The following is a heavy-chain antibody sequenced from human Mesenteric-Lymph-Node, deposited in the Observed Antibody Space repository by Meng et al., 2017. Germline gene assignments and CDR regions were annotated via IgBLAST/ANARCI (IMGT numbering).Heavy chain of an antibody. CDR2: ISGSGGST. CDR1: GFTFSSYA. Sequence: GGSLRLSCAASGFTFSSYAMSWVRQAPGKGLEWVSAISGSGGSTYYADSVKGRFTISRDNSKNTLYLQMNNLRVEDTAMYYCVKDPNWEGDCWGQGTMVTVSS. J-gene: IGHJ5*01. V-gene: IGHV3-23*01. D-gene: IGHD7-27*01. CDR3: VKDPNWEGDC.